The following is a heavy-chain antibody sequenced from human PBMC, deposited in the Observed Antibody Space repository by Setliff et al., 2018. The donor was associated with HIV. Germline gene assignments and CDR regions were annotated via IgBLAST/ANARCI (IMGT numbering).Heavy chain of an antibody. CDR3: ARNDDYGGKSHDC. V-gene: IGHV4-61*02. J-gene: IGHJ4*02. CDR1: GGSISSGHYF. CDR2: ISTNGGT. D-gene: IGHD4-17*01. Sequence: TLSLTCSVSGGSISSGHYFWSWIRQPAGKGLEWIGRISTNGGTNYNPSLKSRVTISVDTSKSQFSLKLTSVTAADTAVYYCARNDDYGGKSHDCWGQGTLVTVSS.